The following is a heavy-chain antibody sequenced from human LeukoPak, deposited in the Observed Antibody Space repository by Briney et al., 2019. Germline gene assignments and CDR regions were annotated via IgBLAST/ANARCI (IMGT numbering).Heavy chain of an antibody. CDR2: FYHSGST. J-gene: IGHJ4*02. Sequence: SETLSLTCSVSGGFNSHYYWSWIRQPPGKGLEWIGYFYHSGSTNYNPSLKSRVTISVDTSKNQFSLKLSSVTAADTAVYYCARARKGRKTDVDYWGQGTLVTVSS. CDR1: GGFNSHYY. V-gene: IGHV4-59*01. D-gene: IGHD3-10*01. CDR3: ARARKGRKTDVDY.